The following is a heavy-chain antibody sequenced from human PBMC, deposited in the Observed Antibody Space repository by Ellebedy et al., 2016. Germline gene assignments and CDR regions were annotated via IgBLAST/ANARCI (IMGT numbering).Heavy chain of an antibody. CDR2: INTNTGNP. D-gene: IGHD3-10*01. V-gene: IGHV7-4-1*02. J-gene: IGHJ5*02. CDR3: AIDYYGSGSYGNNWFDP. CDR1: GYTFTSYA. Sequence: ASVKVSCKASGYTFTSYAMNWVRQAPGQGLEWMGWINTNTGNPTYAQGFTGRFVFSLDNSVSTAYLQISSLKAEDTAVYYCAIDYYGSGSYGNNWFDPWGQGTLVTVSS.